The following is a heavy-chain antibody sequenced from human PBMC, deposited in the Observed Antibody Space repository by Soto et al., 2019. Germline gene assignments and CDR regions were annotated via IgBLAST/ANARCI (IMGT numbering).Heavy chain of an antibody. J-gene: IGHJ4*02. D-gene: IGHD2-2*01. V-gene: IGHV1-69*01. CDR2: FSPLFSTT. CDR3: AASSSVAAAAYFNC. CDR1: GDLFNNYA. Sequence: QVQLVQSGAEVKEPGSSVKVSCKAPGDLFNNYAFNWVRQAPGQGLEWMGRFSPLFSTTNYAQKFQVRVPIGADELTTIVYLEVSNLESEDTAMYYCAASSSVAAAAYFNCRGQGTLVTVAP.